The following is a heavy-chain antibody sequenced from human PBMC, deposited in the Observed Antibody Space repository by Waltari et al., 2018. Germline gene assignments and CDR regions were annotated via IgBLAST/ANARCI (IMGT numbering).Heavy chain of an antibody. CDR3: ARETSSGWL. CDR1: GYPFTYYY. D-gene: IGHD6-19*01. J-gene: IGHJ4*02. V-gene: IGHV1-2*06. CDR2: ISPSSGGT. Sequence: QVQLVQSGAEVKNPGASVKVSCEASGYPFTYYYIHWVRQAPGQGLEWMGRISPSSGGTSYAQKFQGRVSMTRDTSINKAFMELSSLRSDDTAMFYCARETSSGWLWGQGTLVTVSS.